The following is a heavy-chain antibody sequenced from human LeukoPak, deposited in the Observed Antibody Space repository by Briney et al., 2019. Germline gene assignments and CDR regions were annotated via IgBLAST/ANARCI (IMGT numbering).Heavy chain of an antibody. D-gene: IGHD2-2*01. CDR2: IKEDGSDR. CDR1: GFSFSNYW. CDR3: AKDRLYCSSTSCYPDAFDI. V-gene: IGHV3-7*01. Sequence: GGSLRLSCAASGFSFSNYWMTWVRQAPGKGLERVANIKEDGSDRYYGDSVRGRFIISRDNSKNTLYLQMNSLRAEDTAVYYCAKDRLYCSSTSCYPDAFDIWGQGTMVTVSS. J-gene: IGHJ3*02.